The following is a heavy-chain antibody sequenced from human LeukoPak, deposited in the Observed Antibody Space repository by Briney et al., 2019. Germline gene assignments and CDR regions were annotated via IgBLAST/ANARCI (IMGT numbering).Heavy chain of an antibody. CDR3: AXXXGRVVVXXYYYMDV. J-gene: IGHJ6*03. D-gene: IGHD3-22*01. Sequence: SETLSLTCAVYGGSFSGYYWSWIRQPPGKGLEWIGEINHSGSTNYNPSLKSRVTISVDTSKNQFSLKLSSVTAADTAVYCCAXXXGRVVVXXYYYMDVWGKGTTVTVSS. CDR1: GGSFSGYY. V-gene: IGHV4-34*01. CDR2: INHSGST.